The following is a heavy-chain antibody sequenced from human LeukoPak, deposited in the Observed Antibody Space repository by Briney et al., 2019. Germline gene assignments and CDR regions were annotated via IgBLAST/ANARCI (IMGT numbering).Heavy chain of an antibody. CDR3: ARGGFLDPFDP. V-gene: IGHV4-59*01. CDR2: IYYSGST. D-gene: IGHD1-1*01. CDR1: GGSISTYY. Sequence: PSETLSLTRTVSGGSISTYYWSWIRQPPGKGLEWIGYIYYSGSTKYNPSLKSRVTISVDPSKNQFSLKLRSVTAADTAAYYCARGGFLDPFDPWGRGTLVTVSS. J-gene: IGHJ5*02.